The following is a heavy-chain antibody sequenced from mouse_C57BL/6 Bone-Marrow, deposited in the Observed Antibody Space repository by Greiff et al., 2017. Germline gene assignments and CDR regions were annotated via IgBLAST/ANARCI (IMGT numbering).Heavy chain of an antibody. D-gene: IGHD2-1*01. Sequence: EVQLQQSGPELVKPGASVKISCKASGYTFTDYYMNWVKQSHGKSLEWIGDINPNNGGTSYNQKFKGKATLTVDKSSSTAYMELRSLTSEDSAVYYCAGTGLWYQAWFAYWGQGTLVTVSA. J-gene: IGHJ3*01. CDR1: GYTFTDYY. CDR2: INPNNGGT. V-gene: IGHV1-26*01. CDR3: AGTGLWYQAWFAY.